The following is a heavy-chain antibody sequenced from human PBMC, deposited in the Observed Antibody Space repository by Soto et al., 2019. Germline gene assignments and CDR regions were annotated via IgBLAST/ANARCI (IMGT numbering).Heavy chain of an antibody. V-gene: IGHV6-1*01. CDR3: ARVSGYYGSGSYYRTGWFDP. CDR2: TYYRSKWYN. J-gene: IGHJ5*02. D-gene: IGHD3-10*01. CDR1: GDSVSSNDAT. Sequence: SQTLSLTCAISGDSVSSNDATWDWIRQSPSRGLEWLGRTYYRSKWYNDYAVSVKSRITINPDTSKNQFSLQLNSVTPEDTAVYYCARVSGYYGSGSYYRTGWFDPWGQGTLVTVSS.